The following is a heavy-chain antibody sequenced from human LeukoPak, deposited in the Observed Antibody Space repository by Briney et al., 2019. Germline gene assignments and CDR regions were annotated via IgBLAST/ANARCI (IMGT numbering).Heavy chain of an antibody. CDR2: ISYDGSNK. V-gene: IGHV3-30-3*01. J-gene: IGHJ4*02. CDR3: ARGLCTSTSCYQGPFDF. D-gene: IGHD2-2*01. CDR1: GFTFSSYA. Sequence: GGSLRLSCAASGFTFSSYAMHWVRQAPGKGLEWVAVISYDGSNKYYADSVKGRFTISRDNSKNTLYLQMNSLRTEDTAVYYCARGLCTSTSCYQGPFDFWGQGTLVTVSS.